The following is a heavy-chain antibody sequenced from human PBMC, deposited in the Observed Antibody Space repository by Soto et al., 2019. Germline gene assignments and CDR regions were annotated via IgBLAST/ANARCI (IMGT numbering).Heavy chain of an antibody. V-gene: IGHV4-34*01. CDR3: PGGRDTGGRGVMNWFDP. J-gene: IGHJ5*02. D-gene: IGHD3-10*01. CDR1: GGSFSGYY. Sequence: QVQLQQWGAGLLKSSETLSLTCAVYGGSFSGYYWNWLRQPPGEGLEWIGKIDQSGSTNYNPSVQGRVSLSGEMNRRPSLRKLPPATAMDPAVSSCPGGRDTGGRGVMNWFDPWGQGTLVTVSS. CDR2: IDQSGST.